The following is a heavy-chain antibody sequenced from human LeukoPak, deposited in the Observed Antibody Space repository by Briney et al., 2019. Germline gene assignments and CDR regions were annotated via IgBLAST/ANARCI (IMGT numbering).Heavy chain of an antibody. CDR1: GGSVSSGSYY. CDR3: ARVSSYSSGWYDIDY. Sequence: PSETLSLTCTVSGGSVSSGSYYWSWIRQPPGKGLEWIGYIYYSGSTNYNPSLMSRVTISVDTSKNQFSLKLSSVTAADTAVYYCARVSSYSSGWYDIDYWGQGTLVTVSS. D-gene: IGHD6-19*01. CDR2: IYYSGST. J-gene: IGHJ4*02. V-gene: IGHV4-61*01.